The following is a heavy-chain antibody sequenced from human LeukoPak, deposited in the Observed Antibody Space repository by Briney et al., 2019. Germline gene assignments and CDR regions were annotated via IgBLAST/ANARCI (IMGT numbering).Heavy chain of an antibody. D-gene: IGHD6-6*01. CDR3: AKDHGARSIAALTSPTPADY. J-gene: IGHJ4*02. Sequence: GGSLRLSCAASGFTFSSYSMNWVRQAPGKGLEWVSAISGSGGSTYYADSVKGRFTISRDNSKNTLYLQMNSLRAEDTAVYYCAKDHGARSIAALTSPTPADYWGQGTLVTVSS. V-gene: IGHV3-23*01. CDR2: ISGSGGST. CDR1: GFTFSSYS.